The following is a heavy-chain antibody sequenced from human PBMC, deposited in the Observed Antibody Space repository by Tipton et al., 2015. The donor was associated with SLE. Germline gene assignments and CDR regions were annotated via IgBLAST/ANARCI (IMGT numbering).Heavy chain of an antibody. CDR1: GGSISSGDYY. D-gene: IGHD5-24*01. CDR3: ARGRLWEMATINNAFDI. J-gene: IGHJ3*02. Sequence: TLSLTCTVSGGSISSGDYYWSWIRQPPGKGLEWIGEIYHSGSTNYNPSLKSRVTISVDKSKNQFSLKMSSVTAADTAVYYCARGRLWEMATINNAFDIWGQGTMVSVSS. CDR2: IYHSGST. V-gene: IGHV4-61*08.